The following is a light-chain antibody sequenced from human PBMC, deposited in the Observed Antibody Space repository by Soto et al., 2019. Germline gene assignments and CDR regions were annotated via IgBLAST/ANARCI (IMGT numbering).Light chain of an antibody. CDR3: AAWDDSLNVWV. CDR2: SNN. J-gene: IGLJ3*02. V-gene: IGLV1-44*01. CDR1: SSNIGSNT. Sequence: QSVLTQPPSASGTPGQRVTISCSGSSSNIGSNTVNWYQQLPGTAHKLLIYSNNQRPSGVPDRFSGSKSGTSASLAISGLQSEDEADYYCAAWDDSLNVWVFGGGTKVTVL.